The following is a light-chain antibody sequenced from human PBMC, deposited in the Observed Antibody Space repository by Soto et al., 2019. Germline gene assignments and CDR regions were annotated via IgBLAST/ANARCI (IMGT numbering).Light chain of an antibody. V-gene: IGLV2-8*01. CDR1: SSDVGGYNY. CDR3: SSYAGSNNPHVV. J-gene: IGLJ2*01. Sequence: QSVLTQPPSASGSPGQSVTISCTGTSSDVGGYNYVSWYQQHPGKAPKLMIYEVSKRPSGVPDRFSGSKSGNTASLTVSGLHAEDEADYYCSSYAGSNNPHVVFGGGTKLTV. CDR2: EVS.